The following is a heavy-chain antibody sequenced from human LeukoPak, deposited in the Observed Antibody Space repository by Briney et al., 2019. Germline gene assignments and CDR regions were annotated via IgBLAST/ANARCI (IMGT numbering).Heavy chain of an antibody. CDR3: ARDPLPHGAFDI. CDR1: RGSISSYY. Sequence: TSETLSLTCTVSRGSISSYYWSWIRQPPGKGLEWIGYIYYSGSTNYNPSLKSRVTISVDTSKNQFSLKLSSVTAADTAVCYCARDPLPHGAFDIWGQGTMVTVSS. J-gene: IGHJ3*02. D-gene: IGHD2-21*02. CDR2: IYYSGST. V-gene: IGHV4-59*01.